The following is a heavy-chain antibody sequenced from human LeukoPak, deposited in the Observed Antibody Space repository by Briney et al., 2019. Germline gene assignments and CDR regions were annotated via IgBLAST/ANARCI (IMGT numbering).Heavy chain of an antibody. Sequence: SETLSLTCAVYGGSFSSYYWSWIRQPPGKGLEWIGEINHSGNTNYNPSLKSRVTISVDTSKNQFSLKLSSVTAADTAVYYCARRRIPNRDAFDIWGQGTMVTVSS. J-gene: IGHJ3*02. V-gene: IGHV4-34*01. CDR1: GGSFSSYY. CDR2: INHSGNT. CDR3: ARRRIPNRDAFDI. D-gene: IGHD1-14*01.